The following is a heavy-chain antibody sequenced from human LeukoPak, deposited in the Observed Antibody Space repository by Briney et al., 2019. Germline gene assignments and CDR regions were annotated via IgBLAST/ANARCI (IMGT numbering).Heavy chain of an antibody. Sequence: GGSLRLSCAASGFTFSDYYMSWVRQAPGKGLEWVSYISSSSSSYTNYADSVKGRFTISRDNAKNSLYLQLNTLRDEDTGVYFCARASASYFDYWGQGTLVAVSS. CDR3: ARASASYFDY. J-gene: IGHJ4*02. CDR2: ISSSSSSYT. V-gene: IGHV3-11*06. CDR1: GFTFSDYY.